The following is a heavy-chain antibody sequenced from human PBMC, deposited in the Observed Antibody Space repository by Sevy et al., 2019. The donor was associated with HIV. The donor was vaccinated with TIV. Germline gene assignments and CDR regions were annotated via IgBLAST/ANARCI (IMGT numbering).Heavy chain of an antibody. CDR2: ISAYNGNT. V-gene: IGHV1-18*01. D-gene: IGHD4-17*01. Sequence: ASVKVSCKASGYTFTSYGSSWVRQAPGQGLEWMGWISAYNGNTNYAQKLQGRVTMTTDTSTSTAYMELRSLRSDDTAVYYCARADGYGDYEYFQHWGQGTLVTVSS. CDR3: ARADGYGDYEYFQH. J-gene: IGHJ1*01. CDR1: GYTFTSYG.